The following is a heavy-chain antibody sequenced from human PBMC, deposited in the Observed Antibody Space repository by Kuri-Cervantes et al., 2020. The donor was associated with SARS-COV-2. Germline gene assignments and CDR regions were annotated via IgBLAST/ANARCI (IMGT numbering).Heavy chain of an antibody. V-gene: IGHV2-70*11. CDR1: GFSLSTSGMC. D-gene: IGHD4-11*01. CDR3: ARIQATTVIADY. CDR2: IDWDDDK. J-gene: IGHJ4*02. Sequence: YGRTRGKATHPLTLTCTFSGFSLSTSGMCVSWIRQPPGKALEWLARIDWDDDKYYSTSLKTRLTISKDTSKNQVVLTMTNVDPVDTATYYCARIQATTVIADYWGQGTLVTVSS.